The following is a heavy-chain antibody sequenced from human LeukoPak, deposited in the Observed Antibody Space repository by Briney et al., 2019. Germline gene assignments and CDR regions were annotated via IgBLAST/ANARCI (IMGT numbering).Heavy chain of an antibody. J-gene: IGHJ6*02. CDR1: GFTVSSNY. Sequence: PGGSLRLSCAASGFTVSSNYMSWVRQAPGKGLEWVSGIYSGGSTYYADSVKGRFTISRDNSKNTLYLQMNSLRAEDTAVYYCAKDGFRYYYDSSGYDEAYYYYYCGMDVWGQGTTVTVSS. D-gene: IGHD3-22*01. CDR2: IYSGGST. V-gene: IGHV3-66*01. CDR3: AKDGFRYYYDSSGYDEAYYYYYCGMDV.